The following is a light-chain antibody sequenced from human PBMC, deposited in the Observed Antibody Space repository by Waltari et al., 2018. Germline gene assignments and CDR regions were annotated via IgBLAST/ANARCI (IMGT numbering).Light chain of an antibody. CDR1: QDISNY. CDR2: DAF. V-gene: IGKV1-33*01. CDR3: QQYDHLPLT. Sequence: DIQMTQSPSPLSASVGDRVTITCQASQDISNYLNWFQPKPGRAPKILIFDAFTLESGVPSRCSGRGSGTHVTFTIYSLQPEDIATYYCQQYDHLPLTFGGGTKVEIK. J-gene: IGKJ4*01.